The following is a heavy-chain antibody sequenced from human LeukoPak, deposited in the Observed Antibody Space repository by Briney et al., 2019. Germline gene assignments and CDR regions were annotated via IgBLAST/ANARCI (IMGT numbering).Heavy chain of an antibody. J-gene: IGHJ6*02. CDR2: INGATGNT. CDR3: ARSIIIVPNTSYYYYYMDV. V-gene: IGHV1-3*01. D-gene: IGHD2/OR15-2a*01. Sequence: ASVKVSCKASGYTFTSHALHWVRQAPGESLEWMAWINGATGNTEYSQKFQARVTITRDTSASTAYMELSSLRSEDTAVYYCARSIIIVPNTSYYYYYMDVWGLGTTVTVSS. CDR1: GYTFTSHA.